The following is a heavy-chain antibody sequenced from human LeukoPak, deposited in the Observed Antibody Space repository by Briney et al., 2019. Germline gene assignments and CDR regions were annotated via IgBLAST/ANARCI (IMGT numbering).Heavy chain of an antibody. V-gene: IGHV4-59*08. J-gene: IGHJ4*02. CDR2: IVYSGST. D-gene: IGHD3-22*01. CDR1: GGSISGYY. CDR3: AKVSDRDSSGYYWGFES. Sequence: SETLSLTCTVSGGSISGYYWSWIRQPPGKGLECIGYIVYSGSTNYNPSLKSRVTISVDTSRNQFSLKLTSVTAADTAVYYCAKVSDRDSSGYYWGFESWGQGTLVTVS.